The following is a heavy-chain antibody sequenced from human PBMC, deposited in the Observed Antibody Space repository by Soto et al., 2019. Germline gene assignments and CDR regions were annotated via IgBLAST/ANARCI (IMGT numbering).Heavy chain of an antibody. V-gene: IGHV1-18*01. D-gene: IGHD1-1*01. Sequence: QVQLVQSGVEVREPGASVQVSCKAVRYIFTNYGVSWVRQAPGQGLEWMGWITTYNGNTEYAQKFQGRVTMTTDASTSTAYMELGSLRSDDTAIYYCARALTGYRMDVWCQGTTASVSS. J-gene: IGHJ6*02. CDR3: ARALTGYRMDV. CDR2: ITTYNGNT. CDR1: RYIFTNYG.